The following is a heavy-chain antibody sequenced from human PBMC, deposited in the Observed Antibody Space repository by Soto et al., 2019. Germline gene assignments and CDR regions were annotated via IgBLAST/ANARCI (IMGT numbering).Heavy chain of an antibody. V-gene: IGHV1-46*03. J-gene: IGHJ3*02. CDR2: INPSGGTT. Sequence: QVQLVQSGAEVQKPGASVKVSCKASGYTITRYYIHWVRQAPGQGLEWMGRINPSGGTTRYAENHAGRITMTRDTSTNTVYMELSSLRSEDTAVYYCARQGIAVARFAVDIWGQGTTVIVSS. D-gene: IGHD6-19*01. CDR3: ARQGIAVARFAVDI. CDR1: GYTITRYY.